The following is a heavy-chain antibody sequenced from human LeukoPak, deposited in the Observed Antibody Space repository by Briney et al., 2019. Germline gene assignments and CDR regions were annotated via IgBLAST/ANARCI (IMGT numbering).Heavy chain of an antibody. D-gene: IGHD3-3*01. V-gene: IGHV3-23*01. CDR1: GFTVTNIY. Sequence: GGSLRLSCAASGFTVTNIYISWVRQAPGKGLEWVSSISDSGDSTFYADSVKGRFTISRDNSKNTLYLQINSLRAEDTAVYYCAKGQSDYYDFWSGPDYWGQGTLVTVSS. CDR3: AKGQSDYYDFWSGPDY. CDR2: ISDSGDST. J-gene: IGHJ4*02.